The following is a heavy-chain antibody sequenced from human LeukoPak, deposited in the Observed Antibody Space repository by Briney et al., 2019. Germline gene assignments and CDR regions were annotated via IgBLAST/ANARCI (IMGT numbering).Heavy chain of an antibody. Sequence: SVKVSCKASGGTFSSYAISWVRQAPGQGLEWMGGIIPIFGTANYAQKFQGRVTITADESTSTAYVELSSLRSEDTAVYYCARAETLLWFGDVWGKGTTVTVSS. CDR1: GGTFSSYA. CDR3: ARAETLLWFGDV. V-gene: IGHV1-69*01. D-gene: IGHD3-10*01. CDR2: IIPIFGTA. J-gene: IGHJ6*04.